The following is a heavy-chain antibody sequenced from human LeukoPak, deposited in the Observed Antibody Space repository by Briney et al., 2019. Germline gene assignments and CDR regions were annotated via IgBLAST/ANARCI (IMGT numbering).Heavy chain of an antibody. CDR3: ASHYGSGSNSWLDP. V-gene: IGHV3-23*01. Sequence: GGSLRLSCLASGFTFSNFGMSWVRHTAGKGLEWVSAISESGDATFYADSVQGRFTISRDNFKNTLYLQMNSLRAEDTAVYYCASHYGSGSNSWLDPWGQGTLVTVYS. CDR2: ISESGDAT. CDR1: GFTFSNFG. D-gene: IGHD3-10*01. J-gene: IGHJ5*02.